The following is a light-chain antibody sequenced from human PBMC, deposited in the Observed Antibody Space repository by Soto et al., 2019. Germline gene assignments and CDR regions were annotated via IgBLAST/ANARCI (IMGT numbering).Light chain of an antibody. CDR3: QQRSAWPLT. CDR1: QSVSTY. V-gene: IGKV3-11*01. J-gene: IGKJ4*01. Sequence: EIVLTQSPATLSLSPGDRATLSCRASQSVSTYLAWYQQKSGQAPRLLISDASNRATGVPARFSGSGSGTDFTLSISSLEPEDFAVYYCQQRSAWPLTFGGGTKVDIK. CDR2: DAS.